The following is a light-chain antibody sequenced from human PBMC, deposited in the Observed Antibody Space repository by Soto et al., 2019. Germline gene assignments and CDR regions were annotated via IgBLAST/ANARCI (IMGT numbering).Light chain of an antibody. Sequence: EIVMTQSPATLSVSPGERATLSCRASQSVSGNLAWFQQKPGQAPRLLIYGASTRATGIPARFSGSGSGTESTLTISSLQSEDFAVYYCQQYNNWPPSFGQGTKVEIK. J-gene: IGKJ1*01. CDR3: QQYNNWPPS. V-gene: IGKV3-15*01. CDR1: QSVSGN. CDR2: GAS.